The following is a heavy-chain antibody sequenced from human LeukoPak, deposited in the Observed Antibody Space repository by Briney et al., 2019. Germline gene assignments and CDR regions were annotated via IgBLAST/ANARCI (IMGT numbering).Heavy chain of an antibody. CDR3: AKDRRDGYNFPLAFDI. CDR1: GFTFSSYA. CDR2: MSGGGGST. D-gene: IGHD5-24*01. Sequence: QPGGSLRLSCAASGFTFSSYAMTWVRQAPGKGLEWVSAMSGGGGSTYYADSVKGRFTISRDNSKNTLYLQMSSLRAEDKAVYYCAKDRRDGYNFPLAFDIWGQGTMVTVSS. V-gene: IGHV3-23*01. J-gene: IGHJ3*02.